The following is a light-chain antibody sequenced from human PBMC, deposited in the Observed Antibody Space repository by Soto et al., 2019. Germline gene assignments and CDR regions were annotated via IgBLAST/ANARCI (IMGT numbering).Light chain of an antibody. CDR1: QDISSY. CDR2: VAS. J-gene: IGKJ5*01. V-gene: IGKV1-9*01. CDR3: QQHTVYPLT. Sequence: IQLTHSPASLSASVGDIGTITCRASQDISSYLACYQQRPGKAPKLLIYVASTLESGVPSRFSGSGSGTDFTPIISSLQPEDFATYYCQQHTVYPLTFGRGTRVEIK.